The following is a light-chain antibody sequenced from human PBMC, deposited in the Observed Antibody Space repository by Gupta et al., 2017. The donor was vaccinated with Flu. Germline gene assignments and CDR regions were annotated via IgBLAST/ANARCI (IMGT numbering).Light chain of an antibody. V-gene: IGKV3-11*01. CDR3: QQRNNWPRST. J-gene: IGKJ2*02. CDR1: QSISSY. Sequence: ATLSLSPGERATLSCRASQSISSYLAWYQQTPGQPPRLLIYDASNRAPGIPARFSGSGFGTDFTLTISSLEPEDFGIYFCQQRNNWPRSTFGQGTKLQIK. CDR2: DAS.